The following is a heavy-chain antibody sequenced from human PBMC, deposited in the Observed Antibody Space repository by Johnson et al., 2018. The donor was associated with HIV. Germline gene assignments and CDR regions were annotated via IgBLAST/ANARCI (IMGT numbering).Heavy chain of an antibody. V-gene: IGHV3-30-3*01. D-gene: IGHD6-19*01. CDR3: ARTTYSSPGAFDI. CDR2: ISYEGSNK. J-gene: IGHJ3*02. CDR1: GFTLSSYA. Sequence: QVQLVESGGGVVQPGRSLKLSGAASGFTLSSYAMHWVRQAPGKGLEWVAVISYEGSNKYNADSVKGRFTISRDNSKNTLYLQMNSLRAEDTAVYYCARTTYSSPGAFDIWGQGTMVTVSS.